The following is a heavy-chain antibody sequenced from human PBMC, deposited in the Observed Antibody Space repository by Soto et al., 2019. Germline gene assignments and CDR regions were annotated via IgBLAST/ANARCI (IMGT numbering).Heavy chain of an antibody. CDR2: ISSSGSTI. Sequence: GGSLRLSCAASGFTFSSYEMNWVRQAPGKGLEWVSYISSSGSTIYYADSVKGRFTISRDNAKNSLYLQMNSLRAEDTAVYYCARDSDPSPIGNWFDPWGQGTLVTVSS. V-gene: IGHV3-48*03. CDR1: GFTFSSYE. CDR3: ARDSDPSPIGNWFDP. J-gene: IGHJ5*02.